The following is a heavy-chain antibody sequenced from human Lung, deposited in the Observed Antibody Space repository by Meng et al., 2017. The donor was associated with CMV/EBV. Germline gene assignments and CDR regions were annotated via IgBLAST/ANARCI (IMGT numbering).Heavy chain of an antibody. J-gene: IGHJ4*02. CDR1: GDSASGGNW. D-gene: IGHD3-10*02. V-gene: IGHV4-4*02. Sequence: VVLGDSASGGNWWSWVRQAPGKGLEWVGEIDHSGTTNFNPSLKSRVAMSMARSKNQLFLKLNSVTAADTAVYYCARVGTMADMFFDSWGQGTLVTVSS. CDR3: ARVGTMADMFFDS. CDR2: IDHSGTT.